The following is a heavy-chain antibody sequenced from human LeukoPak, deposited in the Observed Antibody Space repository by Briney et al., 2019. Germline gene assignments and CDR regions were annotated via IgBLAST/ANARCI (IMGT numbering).Heavy chain of an antibody. D-gene: IGHD3/OR15-3a*01. J-gene: IGHJ4*02. CDR1: GGSISSSNW. V-gene: IGHV4-4*02. CDR2: IYHSGST. CDR3: ARQTGSGLFILP. Sequence: SGTLSLTCAVSGGSISSSNWWSWVRQPPGKGLEWIGEIYHSGSTNYNPSLKSRVTISVDTSKNQFSLRLTSVTAADTAVYYCARQTGSGLFILPGGQGTLVTVSS.